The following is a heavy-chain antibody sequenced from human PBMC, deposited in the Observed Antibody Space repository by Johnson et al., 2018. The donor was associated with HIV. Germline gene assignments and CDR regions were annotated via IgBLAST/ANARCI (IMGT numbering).Heavy chain of an antibody. J-gene: IGHJ3*02. CDR2: ISSSGSTI. D-gene: IGHD3-10*01. Sequence: QVQLVESGGGLVKPGGSLRLSCAASGFTFSDYYMSWIRQAPGKGLEWVSYISSSGSTIYYAGSVKGRFTISRDNSKTTLYLQMNSLRAEDTAVYYCAKAPYGSGIRPGAFDIWGQGTMVTVSS. V-gene: IGHV3-11*04. CDR1: GFTFSDYY. CDR3: AKAPYGSGIRPGAFDI.